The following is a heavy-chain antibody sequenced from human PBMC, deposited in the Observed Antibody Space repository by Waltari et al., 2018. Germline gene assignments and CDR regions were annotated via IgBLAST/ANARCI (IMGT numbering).Heavy chain of an antibody. Sequence: QVQLQESGPGLVKPSETLSLTCTVAGGSISSYYWSWIRQPPGKGMEWIGYIYYSGSTNDNPSLKLRVTISVDTSKNQFSLKLSSVTAADTAVYYCASKAGIAAAGFDYWGQGTLVTVSS. D-gene: IGHD6-13*01. CDR1: GGSISSYY. V-gene: IGHV4-59*01. CDR3: ASKAGIAAAGFDY. CDR2: IYYSGST. J-gene: IGHJ4*02.